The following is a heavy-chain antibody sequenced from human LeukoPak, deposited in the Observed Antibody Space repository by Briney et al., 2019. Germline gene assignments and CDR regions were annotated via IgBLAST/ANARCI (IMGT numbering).Heavy chain of an antibody. CDR1: GVSISSGDYY. CDR2: IYYSGST. Sequence: PSETLSLTCTVSGVSISSGDYYWSWIRQPPGKGLEWIGYIYYSGSTYYNPSLKSKVTISVDTSKNQFSLKLSSVTAADTAVYYCAREELTGTRMFDCWGQGTLVTVSS. D-gene: IGHD7-27*01. V-gene: IGHV4-30-4*01. J-gene: IGHJ4*02. CDR3: AREELTGTRMFDC.